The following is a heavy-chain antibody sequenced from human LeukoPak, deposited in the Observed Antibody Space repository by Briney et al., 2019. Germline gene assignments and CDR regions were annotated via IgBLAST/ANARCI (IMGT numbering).Heavy chain of an antibody. CDR2: IKQDGSEK. J-gene: IGHJ6*03. CDR1: GFTFSSYW. V-gene: IGHV3-7*01. Sequence: GGSLRLSCAASGFTFSSYWMSWVRQAPGKGLEWVANIKQDGSEKYYVDSVKGRFTISRDNSKNTLYLQMNSLRAEDTAMYYCARGGGIAAAGYYYYMDVSGKGTTVTISS. D-gene: IGHD6-13*01. CDR3: ARGGGIAAAGYYYYMDV.